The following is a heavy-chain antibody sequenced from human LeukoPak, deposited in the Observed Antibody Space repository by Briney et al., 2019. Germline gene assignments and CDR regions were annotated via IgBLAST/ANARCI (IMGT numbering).Heavy chain of an antibody. J-gene: IGHJ4*02. CDR3: ARIFGSGSFYKY. Sequence: ASVKVSCKASGYTFTGYYIHWVRQAPGQGLEWMGWIHPNSGGTTYAQNFQGRVTMTRDTSINTAYMELGSLRSDDTAVYYCARIFGSGSFYKYWGQGTLVTVSS. CDR2: IHPNSGGT. D-gene: IGHD3-10*01. V-gene: IGHV1-2*02. CDR1: GYTFTGYY.